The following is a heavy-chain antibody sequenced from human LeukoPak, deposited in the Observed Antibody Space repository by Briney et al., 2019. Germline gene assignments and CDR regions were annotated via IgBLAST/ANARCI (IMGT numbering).Heavy chain of an antibody. Sequence: GASVKVSCKASGGTFSSYAISWGRQAHGQGLEWMGGIIPIFGTANNAQKFQGRVTITADESTSTAYMELSSLRSEATSAYYCARAEWELLSCFDYWGQGTLVTVSS. V-gene: IGHV1-69*13. CDR1: GGTFSSYA. CDR2: IIPIFGTA. CDR3: ARAEWELLSCFDY. J-gene: IGHJ4*02. D-gene: IGHD1-26*01.